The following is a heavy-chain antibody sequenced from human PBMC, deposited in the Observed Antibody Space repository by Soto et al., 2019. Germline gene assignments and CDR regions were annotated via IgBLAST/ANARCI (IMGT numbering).Heavy chain of an antibody. D-gene: IGHD2-8*02. J-gene: IGHJ6*01. CDR1: GYTFTSCG. CDR2: ISASNGDT. Sequence: APVKVSCKASGYTFTSCGISWARQPHGQGLAWMGWISASNGDTNYAQKLQGRVTMTTDASTVIAYTALRRLRSDDTASYYCARDSVRYRRDGVCYQGYYYLSMEVWGQGTTVTVCS. CDR3: ARDSVRYRRDGVCYQGYYYLSMEV. V-gene: IGHV1-18*01.